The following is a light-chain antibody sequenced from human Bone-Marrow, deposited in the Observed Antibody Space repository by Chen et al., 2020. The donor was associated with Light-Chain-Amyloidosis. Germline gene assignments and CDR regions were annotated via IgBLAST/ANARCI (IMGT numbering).Light chain of an antibody. CDR3: QQRSNSIS. J-gene: IGKJ5*01. CDR2: DAF. Sequence: EIVLTHSPATLSLSPGERATLSCRASQSVSRYLAWYQHKPGQAHRLLIYDAFNRATGIPARFSGSGYGTDFPLPISSLEPENFAVYYCQQRSNSISFGPGTRLEIK. CDR1: QSVSRY. V-gene: IGKV3-11*01.